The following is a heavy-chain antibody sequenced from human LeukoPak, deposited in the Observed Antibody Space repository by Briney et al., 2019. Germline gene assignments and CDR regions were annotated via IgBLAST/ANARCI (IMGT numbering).Heavy chain of an antibody. CDR2: INHSGST. D-gene: IGHD4-11*01. CDR3: ARNRRLTVTTWYDY. V-gene: IGHV4-34*01. CDR1: GGSFSGYY. Sequence: PSETLSLTCAVYGGSFSGYYWSSIRQPPGKGLEWIGEINHSGSTNYNPSLKSRVTISVDTSKNQFSLKLSSVTAADTAVYYCARNRRLTVTTWYDYWGQGTLVTVSS. J-gene: IGHJ4*02.